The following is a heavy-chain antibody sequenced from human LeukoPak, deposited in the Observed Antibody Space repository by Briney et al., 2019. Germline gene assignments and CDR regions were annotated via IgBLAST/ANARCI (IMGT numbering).Heavy chain of an antibody. D-gene: IGHD3-10*01. CDR3: ARHGSLVRGIDNWFDP. J-gene: IGHJ5*02. V-gene: IGHV4-31*03. CDR2: IYYSGST. Sequence: SETLSLTCTVSGGSISSGGYYWSWIRQHPGKGLEWIGYIYYSGSTYYNPSLKSRVTISVDTSKNQFSLKLSSVTAADTAVYYCARHGSLVRGIDNWFDPWGQGTLVTVSS. CDR1: GGSISSGGYY.